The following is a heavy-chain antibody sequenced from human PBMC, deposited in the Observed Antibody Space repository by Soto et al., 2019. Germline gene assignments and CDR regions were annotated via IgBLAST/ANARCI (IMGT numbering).Heavy chain of an antibody. D-gene: IGHD3-3*01. Sequence: SETLSLTCTVSGGSISSSSYYWGWIRQPPGKGLEWIGSIYYSGSTYYNPSLKSRVTISVDTSKNQFSLKLSSVTAADTAVYYCARASEQSRAKYYDFWSGYYFDYWGQGTLVTVSS. J-gene: IGHJ4*02. CDR3: ARASEQSRAKYYDFWSGYYFDY. V-gene: IGHV4-39*01. CDR2: IYYSGST. CDR1: GGSISSSSYY.